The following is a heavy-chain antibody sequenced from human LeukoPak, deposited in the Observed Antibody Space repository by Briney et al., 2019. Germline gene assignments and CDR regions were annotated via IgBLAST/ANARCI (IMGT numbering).Heavy chain of an antibody. D-gene: IGHD3-22*01. J-gene: IGHJ5*02. CDR3: ARDRARTSYYYDSRGHFGWFDP. CDR1: GFTFSSYS. Sequence: GGSLRLSCAASGFTFSSYSMNWVRHAPGKGLEWVSSISSSSSYISYADSVKGRFTISRDNAKNSLYLQMNSLRAEDTAVYYCARDRARTSYYYDSRGHFGWFDPWGQGTLVRVSS. CDR2: ISSSSSYI. V-gene: IGHV3-21*01.